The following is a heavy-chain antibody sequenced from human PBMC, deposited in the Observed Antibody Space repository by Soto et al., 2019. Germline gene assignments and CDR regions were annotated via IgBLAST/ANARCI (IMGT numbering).Heavy chain of an antibody. CDR3: AKDPHGVEYYDILTGYHRDYYGMDV. D-gene: IGHD3-9*01. V-gene: IGHV3-23*01. CDR1: GFTFSSYA. J-gene: IGHJ6*02. CDR2: ISGSGGST. Sequence: GGSLRLSCAASGFTFSSYAMSWVRQAPGKGLEWVSAISGSGGSTYYADSVKGRFTISRDNSKNTLYLQMNSLRAEDTAVYYCAKDPHGVEYYDILTGYHRDYYGMDVWGQGTTVTVS.